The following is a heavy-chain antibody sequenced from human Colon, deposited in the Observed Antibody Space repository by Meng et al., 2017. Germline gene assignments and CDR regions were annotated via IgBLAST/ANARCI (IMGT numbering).Heavy chain of an antibody. Sequence: EGQLLESGGGLVQPGGSLRLSCEASGFTFSSHAMTWVRQVPGKGLEWVSSISGSGASTYYADSVKGRFTISRENSKNTLYVQMNSLRVEDTAVYYCAKDLGFDDYWGQGTLVTVSS. D-gene: IGHD3-16*01. CDR2: ISGSGAST. J-gene: IGHJ4*02. CDR3: AKDLGFDDY. V-gene: IGHV3-23*01. CDR1: GFTFSSHA.